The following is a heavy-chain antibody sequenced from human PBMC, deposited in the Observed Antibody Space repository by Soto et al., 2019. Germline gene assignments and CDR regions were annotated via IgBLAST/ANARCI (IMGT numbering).Heavy chain of an antibody. Sequence: QVQLVQSGPEVKKPGASVKVSCKASGYTFTDYYMQWVRQAPGQGLEWMGWINPNSGGTNSAPKFQGRVSMTRDTSISTAYLELSSLRSDDTAVYYCAGTGGMAAWGQGTLVIVAS. J-gene: IGHJ4*02. CDR3: AGTGGMAA. V-gene: IGHV1-2*02. D-gene: IGHD6-19*01. CDR1: GYTFTDYY. CDR2: INPNSGGT.